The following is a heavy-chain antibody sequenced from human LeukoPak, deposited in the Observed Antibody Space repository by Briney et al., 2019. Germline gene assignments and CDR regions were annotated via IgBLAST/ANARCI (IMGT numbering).Heavy chain of an antibody. CDR3: AREHGVAQEE. D-gene: IGHD2-15*01. V-gene: IGHV3-74*01. J-gene: IGHJ4*02. CDR1: GFTFSSYW. Sequence: PGGSLRLSCAASGFTFSSYWMHCVRQAPGKGLVWVSRVNYDGSRIGYADSVKGRFTISRDNAKNTLYLQMNSLRAEDTAVYYCAREHGVAQEEWGQGTLVTVSS. CDR2: VNYDGSRI.